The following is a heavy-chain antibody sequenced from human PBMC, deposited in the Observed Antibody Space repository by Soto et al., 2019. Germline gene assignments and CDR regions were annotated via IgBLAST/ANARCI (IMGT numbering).Heavy chain of an antibody. Sequence: PGGSLRLSCAASGVTFSSYAIHCIRQTPGKGLEYVSAIRSNGGSTYYANSVKGRFTISRDNSKNTLYLQMGSLRAEDMAVYYCARGRYYGSGFNYYYYYMDVWGKGTTVTVSS. D-gene: IGHD3-10*01. CDR1: GVTFSSYA. CDR3: ARGRYYGSGFNYYYYYMDV. CDR2: IRSNGGST. J-gene: IGHJ6*03. V-gene: IGHV3-64*01.